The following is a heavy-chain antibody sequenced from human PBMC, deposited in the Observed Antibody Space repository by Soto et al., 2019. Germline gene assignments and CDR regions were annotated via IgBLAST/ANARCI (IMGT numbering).Heavy chain of an antibody. J-gene: IGHJ6*02. V-gene: IGHV4-61*01. CDR1: GGSVSSGSYY. CDR3: AREGNYDFWSSSSYGMDV. CDR2: IYYSGST. Sequence: KPSETLSLTCTVSGGSVSSGSYYWSWIRQPPGKGLEWIGYIYYSGSTNYNPPLKSRVTISVDASKNQFSLKLSSVTAADTAVYYCAREGNYDFWSSSSYGMDVWGQGTTVTVSS. D-gene: IGHD3-3*01.